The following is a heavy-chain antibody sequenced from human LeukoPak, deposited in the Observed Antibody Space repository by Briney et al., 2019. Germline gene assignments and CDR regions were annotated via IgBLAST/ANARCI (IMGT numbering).Heavy chain of an antibody. D-gene: IGHD2-15*01. Sequence: GGSLRLSCAASEFTFSSYAMSWVRQAPGKGLEWVSAISGSGGSTYYADSVKGRFTISRDNSKNTLYLQMNSLRAEDTAVYYCAKGSCSGGSCYSFDYWGQGTLVTVSS. V-gene: IGHV3-23*01. CDR1: EFTFSSYA. CDR2: ISGSGGST. CDR3: AKGSCSGGSCYSFDY. J-gene: IGHJ4*02.